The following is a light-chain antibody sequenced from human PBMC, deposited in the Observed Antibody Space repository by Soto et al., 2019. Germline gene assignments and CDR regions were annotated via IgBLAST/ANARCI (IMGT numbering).Light chain of an antibody. CDR2: DVI. CDR3: SSYTSSTTVV. CDR1: SSDVGSYNR. V-gene: IGLV2-18*02. Sequence: QSALTQPPSVSGSPGQSVTISCTGTSSDVGSYNRVAWYQQPPGTAPKVLIYDVINRPSGVPDRFSGSKSGNTASLTISGLQAEDEADYYCSSYTSSTTVVFGGGTKLTVL. J-gene: IGLJ3*02.